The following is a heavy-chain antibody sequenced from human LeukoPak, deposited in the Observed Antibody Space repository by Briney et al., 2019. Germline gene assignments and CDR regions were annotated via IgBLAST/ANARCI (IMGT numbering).Heavy chain of an antibody. CDR2: ISGSGGST. D-gene: IGHD6-19*01. J-gene: IGHJ6*02. CDR3: AKDIAVAGPYYYGMDV. V-gene: IGHV3-23*01. Sequence: PGGSLRLSCAASGFTFSSYAMSWVRQAPGKGLEWVSAISGSGGSTYYADSVKGRFTISRYNSKNTLYLQMKRLRDEDTAVYYCAKDIAVAGPYYYGMDVWGQGTTVTVSS. CDR1: GFTFSSYA.